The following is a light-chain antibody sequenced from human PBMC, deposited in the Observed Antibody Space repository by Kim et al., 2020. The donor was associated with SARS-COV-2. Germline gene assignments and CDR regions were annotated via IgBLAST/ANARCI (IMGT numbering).Light chain of an antibody. CDR1: SSDVGGYNY. V-gene: IGLV2-14*03. CDR3: RSYTSSSTGV. CDR2: DVS. J-gene: IGLJ1*01. Sequence: QSALTQPASVSGSPGQSITISCTGTSSDVGGYNYVSWYQQYPGKAPKLMIYDVSNRPSGVSNRFSGSKSGNTASLTISGLQAEDEADYYCRSYTSSSTGVFGTGTKVTVL.